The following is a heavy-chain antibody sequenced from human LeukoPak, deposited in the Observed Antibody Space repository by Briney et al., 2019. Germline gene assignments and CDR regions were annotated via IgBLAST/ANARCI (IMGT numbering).Heavy chain of an antibody. CDR3: AKDRAGTSWAD. CDR2: IDGRGVDI. J-gene: IGHJ4*02. D-gene: IGHD1-1*01. Sequence: PGGSLRLSCAASGFTFSTYTMTWVRQAPGKGLECVSTIDGRGVDIYYAGSVKGRFTISRDNSRNTIYLQMNSLRAEDTAFYYCAKDRAGTSWADWGQGTLVTVSS. V-gene: IGHV3-23*01. CDR1: GFTFSTYT.